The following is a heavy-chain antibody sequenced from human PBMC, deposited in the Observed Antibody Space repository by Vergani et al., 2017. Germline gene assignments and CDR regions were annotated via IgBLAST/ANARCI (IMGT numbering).Heavy chain of an antibody. D-gene: IGHD6-13*01. CDR1: GVSVTDYN. CDR2: LSTTGGA. Sequence: QGQLQESGPGLVKPSETLSLTCHVFGVSVTDYNCNGIGQAPGKGREWIGSLSTTGGATHASHNPSLKSRVSISVDTSKSQFSLRLTSVTAADSAIYYCAGDTHSWQRADRWGQGLLVSVSS. CDR3: AGDTHSWQRADR. J-gene: IGHJ5*02. V-gene: IGHV4-59*02.